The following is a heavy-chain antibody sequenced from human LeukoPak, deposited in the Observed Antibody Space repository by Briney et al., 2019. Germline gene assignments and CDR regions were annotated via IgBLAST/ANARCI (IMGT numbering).Heavy chain of an antibody. V-gene: IGHV3-48*03. CDR1: GFTFSNYE. D-gene: IGHD6-19*01. CDR2: ISNSGSTI. CDR3: ARGMYSSA. Sequence: GGSLRLSCAASGFTFSNYEMNWVRQAPGKGLEWVSYISNSGSTIYYTDFVKGRFTISRDNAKNSLYLQMNSLRAEDTAVYYCARGMYSSAWGQGTLVTVSS. J-gene: IGHJ5*02.